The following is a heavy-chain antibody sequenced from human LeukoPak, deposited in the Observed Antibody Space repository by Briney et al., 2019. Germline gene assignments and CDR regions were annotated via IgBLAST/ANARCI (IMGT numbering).Heavy chain of an antibody. CDR2: IYYSGST. D-gene: IGHD1-26*01. CDR3: ATQWESDAFDI. V-gene: IGHV4-59*08. CDR1: GGSISGYY. J-gene: IGHJ3*02. Sequence: SETLSLTCTVSGGSISGYYWSWIRQPPGKGLEWIGYIYYSGSTNYNPSLESRVTISLDTSKNRFSLKLSSVTAADTAVYYCATQWESDAFDIWGQGTMVTVSS.